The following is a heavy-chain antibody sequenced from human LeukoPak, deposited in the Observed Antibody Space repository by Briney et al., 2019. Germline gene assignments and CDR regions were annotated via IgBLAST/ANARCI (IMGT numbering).Heavy chain of an antibody. D-gene: IGHD2-8*01. CDR1: GGTFSSYA. CDR2: IIPIFGTA. V-gene: IGHV1-69*13. J-gene: IGHJ6*02. Sequence: GASVKVSCTASGGTFSSYAISWVRQAPGQGLEWMGGIIPIFGTANYAQKFQGRVTITADESTSTAYMELSSLRSEDTAVYYCARYGLMENYSYGMDVWGQGTTVTVSS. CDR3: ARYGLMENYSYGMDV.